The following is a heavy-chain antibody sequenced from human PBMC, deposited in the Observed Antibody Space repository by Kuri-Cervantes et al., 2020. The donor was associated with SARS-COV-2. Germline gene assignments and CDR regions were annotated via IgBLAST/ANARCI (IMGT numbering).Heavy chain of an antibody. CDR3: TTDSTLFQYYDFWSGYYTGAILTDYYYMDV. CDR2: VRGRANNYAT. CDR1: GSLFRDSA. J-gene: IGHJ6*03. Sequence: GAYLNTSCAVSGSLFRDSAIHWVRPGSGKGLEWVGRVRGRANNYATAYAASVKGRFTISRDDSKNTLYLQMNSLKTEDTAVYYCTTDSTLFQYYDFWSGYYTGAILTDYYYMDVWGKGTTVTVSS. D-gene: IGHD3-3*01. V-gene: IGHV3-73*01.